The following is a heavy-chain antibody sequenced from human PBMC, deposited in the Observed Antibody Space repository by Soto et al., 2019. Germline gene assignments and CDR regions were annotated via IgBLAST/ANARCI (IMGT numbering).Heavy chain of an antibody. CDR1: GYTFTGYY. V-gene: IGHV1-2*02. D-gene: IGHD3-22*01. Sequence: ASVKVSCKASGYTFTGYYMHCVRQAPGQVLEWMGWINPNSGGTNYAQKFQGRVTMTRDTSISTAYMELSRLRSDDTAVYYCASVPRNYYDSSGYAPFDLWGRGTLVTVSS. CDR2: INPNSGGT. J-gene: IGHJ2*01. CDR3: ASVPRNYYDSSGYAPFDL.